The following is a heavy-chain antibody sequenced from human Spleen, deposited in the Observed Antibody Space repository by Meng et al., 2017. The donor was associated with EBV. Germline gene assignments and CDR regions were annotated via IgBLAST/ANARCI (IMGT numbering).Heavy chain of an antibody. CDR3: ARVDRWLKPDY. V-gene: IGHV1-69*06. CDR1: GDTFTKCA. D-gene: IGHD5-24*01. J-gene: IGHJ4*02. CDR2: IIPMFGTS. Sequence: SGCELQAPRPCLRVAGKAAGDTFTKCACTWVRQAPAPGREWMLGIIPMFGTSRYSQKFLGKAIITADKSMDTVYLDLSRLTSDDTALYFCARVDRWLKPDYWGQRTLVTVSS.